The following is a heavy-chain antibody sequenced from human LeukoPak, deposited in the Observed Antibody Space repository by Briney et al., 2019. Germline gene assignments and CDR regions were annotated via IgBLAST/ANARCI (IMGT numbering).Heavy chain of an antibody. V-gene: IGHV3-20*04. D-gene: IGHD6-13*01. CDR1: GFTFDDYG. J-gene: IGHJ4*02. CDR3: AKDISLGFRWSTFDF. CDR2: INWNGGST. Sequence: PGGSLRLSCAASGFTFDDYGMSWVRHAPGKGLEWVSGINWNGGSTGYADSVKGRFTISRDKAKNSLYLQMNSLRAEGTALYYCAKDISLGFRWSTFDFWGQGTLVTVSS.